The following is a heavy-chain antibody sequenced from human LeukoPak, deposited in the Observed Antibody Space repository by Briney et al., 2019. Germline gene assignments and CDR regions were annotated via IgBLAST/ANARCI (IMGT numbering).Heavy chain of an antibody. CDR1: GFTFDDYT. V-gene: IGHV3-43*01. J-gene: IGHJ6*03. D-gene: IGHD3-3*01. CDR3: AKGPGKPRLRFLEWRYYYYYYYMDV. CDR2: ISWDGGST. Sequence: GGSLRLSCAASGFTFDDYTMHWVRHAPGKGLEWVSLISWDGGSTYYADSVKGRFTISRDNSKNSLYLQMNSLRTEDTALYYCAKGPGKPRLRFLEWRYYYYYYYMDVWGKGTTVTVSS.